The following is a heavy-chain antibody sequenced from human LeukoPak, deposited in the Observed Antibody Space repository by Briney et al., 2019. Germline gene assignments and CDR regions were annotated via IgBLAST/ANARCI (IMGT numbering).Heavy chain of an antibody. CDR2: IYYSGST. Sequence: SETLSLTGTVSGGSISSYYWSWIRKPPGKGLEWSGSIYYSGSTYYNPSLKSRVTISVDTSKNQFSLKLSSVTAADTAVYYCARRPYIAAAGREFDYWGQGTLVTVSS. V-gene: IGHV4-59*12. CDR3: ARRPYIAAAGREFDY. J-gene: IGHJ4*02. CDR1: GGSISSYY. D-gene: IGHD6-13*01.